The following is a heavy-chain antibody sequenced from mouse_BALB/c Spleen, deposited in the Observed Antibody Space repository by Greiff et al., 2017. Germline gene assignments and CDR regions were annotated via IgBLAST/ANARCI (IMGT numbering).Heavy chain of an antibody. Sequence: EVMLVESGGGLVQPGGSRKLSCAASGFTFSSFGMHWVRQAPEKGLEWVAYISSGSSTIYYADTVKGRFTISRDNPKNTLFLQMTSLRSEDTAMYYCARGRGSFYYAMDYWGQGTSVTVSS. J-gene: IGHJ4*01. CDR2: ISSGSSTI. V-gene: IGHV5-17*02. CDR3: ARGRGSFYYAMDY. D-gene: IGHD1-1*02. CDR1: GFTFSSFG.